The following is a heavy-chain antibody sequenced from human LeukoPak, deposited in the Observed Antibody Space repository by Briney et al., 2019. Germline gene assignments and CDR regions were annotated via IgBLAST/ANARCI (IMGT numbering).Heavy chain of an antibody. CDR1: GGSISSYY. Sequence: SETLSLTCTVSGGSISSYYWSWIRQPPGKGLEWIGYIYSSGGINYNPSLKSRITISVDTSKNQFSLKLSSVTAADTAVYYCARFAYCGGHCWYYFDYWGQGSLVTVSS. V-gene: IGHV4-59*01. CDR3: ARFAYCGGHCWYYFDY. D-gene: IGHD2-21*02. J-gene: IGHJ4*02. CDR2: IYSSGGI.